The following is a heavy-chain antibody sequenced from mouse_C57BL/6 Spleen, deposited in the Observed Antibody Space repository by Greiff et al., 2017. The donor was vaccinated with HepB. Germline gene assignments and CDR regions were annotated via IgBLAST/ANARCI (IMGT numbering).Heavy chain of an antibody. CDR3: ARSGYGGNFDY. J-gene: IGHJ2*01. D-gene: IGHD1-1*02. CDR2: IDPSDSYT. Sequence: VQLQQPGAELVMPGASVKLSCKASGYTFTSYWMHWVKQRPGQGLEWIGEIDPSDSYTNYHQKFKGKSTLTVDKSSSTAYMQLSSLTSEDSAVYYCARSGYGGNFDYWGQGTTLTVSS. V-gene: IGHV1-69*01. CDR1: GYTFTSYW.